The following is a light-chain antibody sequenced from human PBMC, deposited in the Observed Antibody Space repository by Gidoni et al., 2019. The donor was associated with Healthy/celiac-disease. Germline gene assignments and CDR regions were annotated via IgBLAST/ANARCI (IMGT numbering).Light chain of an antibody. Sequence: QSALTPPASVSGSPGQSITISCTRTSSDVGGYNYVSWYQQHPGKAPKLMIYDVSNRPSGVSNRFSGSKSGNTASLTISGRQAEDEADYYCSSYTSSSTLGVFGGGTKLTVL. V-gene: IGLV2-14*01. J-gene: IGLJ3*02. CDR1: SSDVGGYNY. CDR3: SSYTSSSTLGV. CDR2: DVS.